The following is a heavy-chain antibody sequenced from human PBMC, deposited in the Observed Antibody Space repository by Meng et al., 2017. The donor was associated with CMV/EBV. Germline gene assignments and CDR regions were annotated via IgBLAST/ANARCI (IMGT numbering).Heavy chain of an antibody. CDR1: SSSSRSYY. CDR3: ARAIYCSSTSCHNWFDP. V-gene: IGHV4-39*07. J-gene: IGHJ5*02. D-gene: IGHD2-2*01. Sequence: SSSSRSYYWGWISQPPGKGLEWIGSIYYSGSTYYNPSRKSRVTISVDTSKNQFSLKLSSVTAADTAVYYCARAIYCSSTSCHNWFDPWGQGTLVTVSS. CDR2: IYYSGST.